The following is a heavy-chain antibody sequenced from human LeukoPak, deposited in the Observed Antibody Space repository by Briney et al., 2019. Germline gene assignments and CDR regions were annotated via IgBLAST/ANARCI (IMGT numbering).Heavy chain of an antibody. D-gene: IGHD5-18*01. CDR2: IKPDSGAT. CDR1: GYTFTGHY. Sequence: ASVKVSCRASGYTFTGHYIHWVRQAPGQGLEWMGWIKPDSGATNYAQKFQGRVTMTRDTSISTAHMELSRLTSDDTAVYYCARPEYRYGYILDYWGQGTLVTVSS. CDR3: ARPEYRYGYILDY. J-gene: IGHJ4*02. V-gene: IGHV1-2*02.